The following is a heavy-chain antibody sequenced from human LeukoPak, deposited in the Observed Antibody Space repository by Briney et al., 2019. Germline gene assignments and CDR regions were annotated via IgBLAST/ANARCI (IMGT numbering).Heavy chain of an antibody. V-gene: IGHV3-7*01. J-gene: IGHJ4*02. CDR1: GFTLSSYW. CDR3: ARAPDIVVVVAANFDY. CDR2: IKQDGSEK. D-gene: IGHD2-15*01. Sequence: GGSLRLSCAASGFTLSSYWMSWVRQAPGKGLEWVANIKQDGSEKYYVDSVKGRFTISRDNAKNSVYLQMNSLRAEDTAVYYCARAPDIVVVVAANFDYWGQGTLVTVSS.